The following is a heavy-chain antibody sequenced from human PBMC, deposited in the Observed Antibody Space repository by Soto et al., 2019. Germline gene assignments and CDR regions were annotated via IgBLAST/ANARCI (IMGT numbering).Heavy chain of an antibody. V-gene: IGHV4-59*01. J-gene: IGHJ6*01. Sequence: SETLSLTCTVSGGSISSYGCSWIRQPPGKGLEWIGYIYYSGSTNYNPSLKSRVTISVDTSKNQFSLKLSSMTAADTAVYYCARGDPLLWFGEKVYYGMDVWGQGTTVTVSS. CDR1: GGSISSYG. D-gene: IGHD3-10*01. CDR3: ARGDPLLWFGEKVYYGMDV. CDR2: IYYSGST.